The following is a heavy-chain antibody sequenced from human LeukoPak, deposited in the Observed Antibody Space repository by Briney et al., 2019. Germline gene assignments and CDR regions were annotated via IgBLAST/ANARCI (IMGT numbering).Heavy chain of an antibody. Sequence: SETLSLTCAVYGGSFSGYYWSWIRQPPGKGLEWIGEINHSGSTNYNPSLKSRVTISVDTSKNQFSLKLSSVTAADTAVYYCARGRAVWSGYPSFDYWGQGTLVAVS. CDR1: GGSFSGYY. D-gene: IGHD3-3*01. V-gene: IGHV4-34*01. CDR3: ARGRAVWSGYPSFDY. J-gene: IGHJ4*02. CDR2: INHSGST.